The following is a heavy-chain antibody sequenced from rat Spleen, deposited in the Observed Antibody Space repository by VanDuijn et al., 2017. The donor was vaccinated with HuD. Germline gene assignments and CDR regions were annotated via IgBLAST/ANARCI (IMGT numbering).Heavy chain of an antibody. CDR3: VREEFGVDY. J-gene: IGHJ2*01. CDR1: GFNFNDYW. D-gene: IGHD4-3*01. Sequence: EVKLVESGGGLVQPGRSLKLSCAASGFNFNDYWMGWVRQAPGKGLEWIGEINKDSSTRKYSPSLKDKLTDSRDNDQNTLYLQMSKLGSEDTAIYYCVREEFGVDYWGQGVMVTVSS. V-gene: IGHV4-2*01. CDR2: INKDSSTR.